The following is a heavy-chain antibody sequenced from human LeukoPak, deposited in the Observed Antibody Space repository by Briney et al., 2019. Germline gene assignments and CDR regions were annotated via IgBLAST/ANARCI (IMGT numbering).Heavy chain of an antibody. CDR2: IYHSGST. CDR1: GYSISSDYY. CDR3: ARYDVWGTYRAFDY. D-gene: IGHD3-16*02. J-gene: IGHJ4*02. Sequence: PSETLSLTCTVSGYSISSDYYWGWIRQPPGRGLEWIGTIYHSGSTYYNPSLKSRVTISVDTSKNQFSLKLSSVTAADTAVYYCARYDVWGTYRAFDYWGQRTLVTVSP. V-gene: IGHV4-38-2*02.